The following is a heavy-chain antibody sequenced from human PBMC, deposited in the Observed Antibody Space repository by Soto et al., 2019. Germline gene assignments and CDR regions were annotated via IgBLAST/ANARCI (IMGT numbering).Heavy chain of an antibody. D-gene: IGHD3-10*01. CDR3: ASAYGSGSGVFDY. CDR2: INYSGRV. CDR1: GASFSGNY. V-gene: IGHV4-34*01. Sequence: QVQLQQWGAGLLKPSETLSLTCAVYGASFSGNYWSWIRQTPGKRLEWIGHINYSGRVTYNPSLEGRTTTAGHTSRNHLSLNLTSVTAADTAVYYCASAYGSGSGVFDYWGQGTAVTVSS. J-gene: IGHJ4*02.